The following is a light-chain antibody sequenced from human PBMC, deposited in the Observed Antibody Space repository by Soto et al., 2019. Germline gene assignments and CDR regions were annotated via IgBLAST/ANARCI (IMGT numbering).Light chain of an antibody. CDR3: SSVTSSSTDVV. CDR1: SSDVGNYNR. V-gene: IGLV2-18*02. CDR2: EVT. J-gene: IGLJ2*01. Sequence: QSALTQPPSVSGSPGQSVTLSCTGTSSDVGNYNRVSWYQQPPGTAPKLIIYEVTNRPSGVPDRFSGSKSGSTASLIISGVQAEDEADYYCSSVTSSSTDVVFGGGTKLTVL.